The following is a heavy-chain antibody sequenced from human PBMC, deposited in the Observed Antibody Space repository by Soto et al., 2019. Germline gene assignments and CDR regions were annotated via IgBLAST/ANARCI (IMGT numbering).Heavy chain of an antibody. Sequence: GGSLRLSCAASGFTFSSYGMHWVRQAPGKGLEWVAVISYDGSNKYYADSVKGRFTISRDNSKNTLYLQMNSLRAEDMAVYYCAKGFSGIVGAKYYYYGMDVWGQGTTVTVSS. CDR2: ISYDGSNK. CDR3: AKGFSGIVGAKYYYYGMDV. V-gene: IGHV3-30*18. D-gene: IGHD1-26*01. CDR1: GFTFSSYG. J-gene: IGHJ6*02.